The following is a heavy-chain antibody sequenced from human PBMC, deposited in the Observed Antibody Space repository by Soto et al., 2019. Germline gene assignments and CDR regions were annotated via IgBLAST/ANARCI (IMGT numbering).Heavy chain of an antibody. CDR3: VQGRYTTMATPLDH. J-gene: IGHJ5*02. Sequence: GGSLRLSCAASGFTFDNCGMPWVRQAPGKGLEWVSGISWDSGTIGYADSVKGRFTISRDDAKNSLYLQMNSLRREDMALYYCVQGRYTTMATPLDHWGQGTPVAASS. D-gene: IGHD2-2*02. CDR2: ISWDSGTI. CDR1: GFTFDNCG. V-gene: IGHV3-9*03.